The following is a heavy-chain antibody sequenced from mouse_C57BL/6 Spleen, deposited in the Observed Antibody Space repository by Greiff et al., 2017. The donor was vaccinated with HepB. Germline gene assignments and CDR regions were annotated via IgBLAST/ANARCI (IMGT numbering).Heavy chain of an antibody. V-gene: IGHV3-6*01. Sequence: DVKLQESGPGLVKPSQSLSLTCSVTGYSITSGYYWNWIRQFPGNKLEWMGYISYDGSNNYNPSLKNRIPITRDTSKNQFFLMLNSGTTEDTSTYYCAVDSAGYVRWYIDVWGTGTTVTVSS. CDR1: GYSITSGYY. J-gene: IGHJ1*03. CDR3: AVDSAGYVRWYIDV. D-gene: IGHD3-2*02. CDR2: ISYDGSN.